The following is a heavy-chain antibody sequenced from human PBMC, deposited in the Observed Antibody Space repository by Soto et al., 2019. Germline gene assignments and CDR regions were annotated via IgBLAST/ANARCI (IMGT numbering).Heavy chain of an antibody. D-gene: IGHD6-13*01. CDR3: ASSGSSWYLGFQH. J-gene: IGHJ1*01. CDR2: IYYSGST. CDR1: GGSISSGGYY. V-gene: IGHV4-31*03. Sequence: QVQLQESGPGLVKPSQTLSLTCTVSGGSISSGGYYWSWIRQHPGKGLEWIGYIYYSGSTYYNPSLKSRVXXSXDXXKNQFSLKLSSVTAADTAVYYCASSGSSWYLGFQHWGQGTLVTVSS.